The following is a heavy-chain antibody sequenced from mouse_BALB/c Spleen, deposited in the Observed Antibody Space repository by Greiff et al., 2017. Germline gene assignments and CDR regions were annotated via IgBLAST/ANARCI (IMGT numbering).Heavy chain of an antibody. Sequence: LVESGAELVRPGSSVKISCKASGYAFSSYWMNWVKQRPGQGLEWIGQIYPGDGDTNYNGKFKGKATLTADKSSSTAYMQLSSLTSEDSAVYFCARRGDWAYAMDYWGQGTSVTVSS. V-gene: IGHV1-80*01. D-gene: IGHD4-1*01. CDR3: ARRGDWAYAMDY. CDR1: GYAFSSYW. J-gene: IGHJ4*01. CDR2: IYPGDGDT.